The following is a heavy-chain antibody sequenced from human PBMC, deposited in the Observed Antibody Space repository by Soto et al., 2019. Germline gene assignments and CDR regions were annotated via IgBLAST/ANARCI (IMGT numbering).Heavy chain of an antibody. D-gene: IGHD3-3*01. CDR1: GGSVSSGSYY. CDR2: IYYSGST. V-gene: IGHV4-61*01. J-gene: IGHJ4*02. CDR3: ARTLARYYFDY. Sequence: QVQLQESGPGLVKPSETLSLTCTVSGGSVSSGSYYWSWIRQPPGKGLEWIGSIYYSGSTNYNPSLKSRVTISVDTSKNQFSLKLSSVTAADTAVYYCARTLARYYFDYWGQGTLVTVSS.